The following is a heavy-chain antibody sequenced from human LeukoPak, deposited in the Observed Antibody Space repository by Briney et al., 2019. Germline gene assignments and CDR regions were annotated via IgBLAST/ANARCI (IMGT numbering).Heavy chain of an antibody. CDR3: ASEAWGYYDSSGYFDY. Sequence: SVKVSCKASGGTFSSYAISWVRQAPGQGLEWMGGIIPIFGTANYAQKFQGRVTITTDESTSTAYMELSSPRSEDTAVYYCASEAWGYYDSSGYFDYWGQGTLVTVSS. CDR1: GGTFSSYA. CDR2: IIPIFGTA. D-gene: IGHD3-22*01. V-gene: IGHV1-69*05. J-gene: IGHJ4*02.